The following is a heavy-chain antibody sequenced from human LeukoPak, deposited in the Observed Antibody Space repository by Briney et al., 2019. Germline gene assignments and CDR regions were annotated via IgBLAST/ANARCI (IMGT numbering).Heavy chain of an antibody. J-gene: IGHJ4*02. D-gene: IGHD1/OR15-1a*01. CDR2: IHHSGGT. Sequence: SETLSLTCAVYGGSFSDYYWTWIRQPPGKGLEWIGEIHHSGGTNYSPSLKSRVTISVDTSKNQFSLKLTSVTAADTAIYYCARVSGLNNFDSWGQGTLVTVSS. V-gene: IGHV4-34*01. CDR1: GGSFSDYY. CDR3: ARVSGLNNFDS.